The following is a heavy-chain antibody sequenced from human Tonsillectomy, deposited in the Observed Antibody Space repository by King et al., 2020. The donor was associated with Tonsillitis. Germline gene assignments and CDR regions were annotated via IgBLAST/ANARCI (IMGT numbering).Heavy chain of an antibody. CDR1: GYTFTNYG. CDR3: ARPYYYDSSGPTTYYYYGMDV. CDR2: ISAYNGNT. D-gene: IGHD3-22*01. Sequence: QLVQSGAEVKKPGASVKVSCKASGYTFTNYGISWVRQAPGQGLEWMGWISAYNGNTNYAQKLQGRVTMTTDKSTSTAYMELRSLRSDDTAVYYCARPYYYDSSGPTTYYYYGMDVWGQGTTVTVSS. V-gene: IGHV1-18*04. J-gene: IGHJ6*02.